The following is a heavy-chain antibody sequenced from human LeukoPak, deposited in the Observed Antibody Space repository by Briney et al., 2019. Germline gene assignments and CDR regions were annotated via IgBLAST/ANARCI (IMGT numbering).Heavy chain of an antibody. J-gene: IGHJ3*02. V-gene: IGHV3-30*18. D-gene: IGHD1-1*01. CDR2: MSYDGSNK. CDR1: GFTFSTYD. Sequence: PGRSLRLSCAASGFTFSTYDMHWVRQAPGKGLEWVAVMSYDGSNKYYADSVKGRFTISRDNSKNTLYLQMNSLRAEDTAVYYCAKEREPPNDDTFDIWGQGTTVTVSS. CDR3: AKEREPPNDDTFDI.